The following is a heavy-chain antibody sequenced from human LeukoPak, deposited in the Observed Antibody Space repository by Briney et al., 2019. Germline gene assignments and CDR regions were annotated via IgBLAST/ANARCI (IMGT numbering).Heavy chain of an antibody. D-gene: IGHD3-10*01. J-gene: IGHJ4*02. Sequence: GGSLRLSCAASGFTFSSYDMHWVRQATGKGLEWVSAIGTAGDTYYPGSVKGRFTISRENAKNSLYLQMNSLRAGDTAVYYCARADYYGSGSSLFDYWGQGTLVTVSS. CDR1: GFTFSSYD. CDR3: ARADYYGSGSSLFDY. V-gene: IGHV3-13*01. CDR2: IGTAGDT.